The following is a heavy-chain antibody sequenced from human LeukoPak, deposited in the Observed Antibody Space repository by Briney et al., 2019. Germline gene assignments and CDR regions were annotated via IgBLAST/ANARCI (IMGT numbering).Heavy chain of an antibody. Sequence: GGSLRLSCAASGFTFDDYAMHWVRQAPGKGLEWVSGISWNSGSIGYADSVKGRFTISRDNAKNSLYLQMNSLRAEDTALYYCSRVYYYDSSGYYDAFDIWGQGTMVTVSS. CDR3: SRVYYYDSSGYYDAFDI. V-gene: IGHV3-9*01. J-gene: IGHJ3*02. CDR1: GFTFDDYA. CDR2: ISWNSGSI. D-gene: IGHD3-22*01.